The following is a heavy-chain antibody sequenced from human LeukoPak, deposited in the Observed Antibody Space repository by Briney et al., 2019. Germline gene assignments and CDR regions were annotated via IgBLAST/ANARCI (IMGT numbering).Heavy chain of an antibody. D-gene: IGHD2-2*01. J-gene: IGHJ6*03. CDR2: ISAYNGNT. CDR1: GYTFTSYG. CDR3: ARVVPAAPTGYMDV. Sequence: ASVKVSCKASGYTFTSYGISWVRQAPGQGLEWTGWISAYNGNTNYAQKLQGRVTMTTDTSTSTAYMELRSLRSDDTAVYYCARVVPAAPTGYMDVWGKGTTVTVSS. V-gene: IGHV1-18*01.